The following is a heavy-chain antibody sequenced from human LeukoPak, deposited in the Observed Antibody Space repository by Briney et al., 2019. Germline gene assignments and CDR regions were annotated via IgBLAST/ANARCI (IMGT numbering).Heavy chain of an antibody. CDR2: ISSSSSYI. J-gene: IGHJ4*02. V-gene: IGHV3-21*04. CDR1: GFTFSSYS. Sequence: GGSLRLSCAASGFTFSSYSMNWVRQAPGKGLEWVSSISSSSSYIYYADSVKGRFTISGDNAKNSLYLQMYSLRAEDTAVYYCAKSSYYDASGYYREYYFDSWGQGTLVTVSS. D-gene: IGHD3-22*01. CDR3: AKSSYYDASGYYREYYFDS.